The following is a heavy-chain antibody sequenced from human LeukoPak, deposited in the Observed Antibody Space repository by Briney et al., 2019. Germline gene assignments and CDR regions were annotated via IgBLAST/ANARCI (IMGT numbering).Heavy chain of an antibody. Sequence: GGSLRLSCAVSGFTFNKYAMNWVRQAPGKGLEWVAVISFDGSEKYHADSVKGRFTISRDNAKNSLFLQMNSLRAEDTALYYCARGSQTGTTTDFQHWGQGTLVTVSS. CDR1: GFTFNKYA. CDR2: ISFDGSEK. V-gene: IGHV3-30-3*01. D-gene: IGHD1-1*01. CDR3: ARGSQTGTTTDFQH. J-gene: IGHJ1*01.